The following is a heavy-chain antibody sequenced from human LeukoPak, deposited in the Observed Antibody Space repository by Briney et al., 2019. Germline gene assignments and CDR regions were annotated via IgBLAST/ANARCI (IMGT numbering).Heavy chain of an antibody. CDR2: INGDGSTT. V-gene: IGHV3-74*01. D-gene: IGHD3-22*01. Sequence: PGGSLRLSCAASGFTFSNYWMHWVRQAPGKGLVWVSRINGDGSTTNYADSVKGRFTISRDNAQNSLYLQMNSLRAEDTAIYYCATSRDSSGYFFVNYFDNWGQGTLVTVSP. CDR1: GFTFSNYW. J-gene: IGHJ4*02. CDR3: ATSRDSSGYFFVNYFDN.